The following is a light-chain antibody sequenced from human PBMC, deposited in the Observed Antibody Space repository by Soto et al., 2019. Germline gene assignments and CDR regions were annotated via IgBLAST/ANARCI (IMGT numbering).Light chain of an antibody. CDR2: DAS. J-gene: IGKJ4*01. CDR1: QSVSGY. Sequence: EIVLTQSPDTLSLSPRERATLSCRASQSVSGYLGWYQQKPGQAPRLLIYDASNKAYGVPARFRGSGSWTNFTRSIASLEPEALAVYYYQQRSNWPYLTFGGGTRV. V-gene: IGKV3-11*01. CDR3: QQRSNWPYLT.